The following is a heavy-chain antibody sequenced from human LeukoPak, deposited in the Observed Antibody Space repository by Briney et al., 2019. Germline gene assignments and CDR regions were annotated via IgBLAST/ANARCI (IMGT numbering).Heavy chain of an antibody. J-gene: IGHJ4*02. D-gene: IGHD3-16*01. Sequence: GGSLRPSCAASGFTFDDCAMHWVRQAPGKGLEWVSGISWNSGSIGYADSVKGRFTISRDNAKNSLYLQMNSLRAEDTALYYCAKDKGAGGSYFKNWGQGTLVTVSS. CDR3: AKDKGAGGSYFKN. CDR2: ISWNSGSI. CDR1: GFTFDDCA. V-gene: IGHV3-9*01.